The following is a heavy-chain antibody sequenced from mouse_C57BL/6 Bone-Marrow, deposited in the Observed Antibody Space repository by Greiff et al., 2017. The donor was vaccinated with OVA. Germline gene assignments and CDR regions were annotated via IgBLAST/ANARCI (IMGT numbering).Heavy chain of an antibody. Sequence: VHVKQSGAELVRPGASVKLSCTASGFTIKDDYMHWVKQRPEQGLEWIGWIDPENGDTEYASKFQGKATITADTSSNTAYLQLSSLTSEDTAVYYCTRTGTSGCWGQGTALTVSS. D-gene: IGHD4-1*01. V-gene: IGHV14-4*01. J-gene: IGHJ2*01. CDR3: TRTGTSGC. CDR2: IDPENGDT. CDR1: GFTIKDDY.